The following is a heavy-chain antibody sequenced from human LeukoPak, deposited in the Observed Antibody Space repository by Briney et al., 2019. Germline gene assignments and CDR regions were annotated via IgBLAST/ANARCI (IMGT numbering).Heavy chain of an antibody. CDR1: GGSISSSDW. J-gene: IGHJ4*02. V-gene: IGHV4-4*02. D-gene: IGHD3-22*01. Sequence: SGTLSLTRAVSGGSISSSDWWSWVRQPPGKGLEWIGEIYHSGSTNYNPSLKSRVTISVDKSKNQFSLNLSSVTAADTAVYYCARDRRYYDSSAYIRGFDYWGQGTLVTVSS. CDR3: ARDRRYYDSSAYIRGFDY. CDR2: IYHSGST.